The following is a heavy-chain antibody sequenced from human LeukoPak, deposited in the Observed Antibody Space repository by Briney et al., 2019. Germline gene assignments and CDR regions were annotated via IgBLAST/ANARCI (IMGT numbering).Heavy chain of an antibody. CDR3: ARAGDSSGYEYYFDY. Sequence: SETLSLTCTVSGGSISSHYWSWIRQPAGKGLERIGRIYTSGSTNYNPSLKSRVTMSVDMSTNQFSLKLSSVTAADTAVYYCARAGDSSGYEYYFDYWGQGTLVTVSS. CDR2: IYTSGST. J-gene: IGHJ4*02. D-gene: IGHD3-22*01. V-gene: IGHV4-4*07. CDR1: GGSISSHY.